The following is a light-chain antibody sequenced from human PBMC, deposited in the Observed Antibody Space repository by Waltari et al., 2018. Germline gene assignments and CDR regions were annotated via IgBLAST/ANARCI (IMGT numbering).Light chain of an antibody. V-gene: IGLV2-11*01. CDR2: DVT. CDR1: SSDVGGYAY. J-gene: IGLJ2*01. Sequence: QSALTQPRSVSGSPGQSVTISCTGTSSDVGGYAYVSWYQHHPGKAPKLMICDVTKRPSGVPDRFSGSKSGNTASLTISGRQAEEEADYYCCSYAGSYTHVVFGGGTKLTVL. CDR3: CSYAGSYTHVV.